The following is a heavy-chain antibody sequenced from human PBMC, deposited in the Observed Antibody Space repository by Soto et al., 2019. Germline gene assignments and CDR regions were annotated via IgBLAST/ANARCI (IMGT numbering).Heavy chain of an antibody. CDR3: VGGKYYFDY. CDR2: ISYDGIDK. Sequence: QVLLVESGGGVVQPGRSLRLSCAASGFPFTSYGMHWVREGPDKGLEWVAIISYDGIDKYYADSVKGRFTISRDNTKNTLYLQMNSLRPEDTALYYCVGGKYYFDYRGQGALVIVSS. D-gene: IGHD3-10*01. J-gene: IGHJ4*02. V-gene: IGHV3-30*03. CDR1: GFPFTSYG.